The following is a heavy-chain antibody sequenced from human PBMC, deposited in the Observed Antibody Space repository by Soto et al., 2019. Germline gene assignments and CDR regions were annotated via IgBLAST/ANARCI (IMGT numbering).Heavy chain of an antibody. J-gene: IGHJ4*02. V-gene: IGHV3-48*01. Sequence: EVQLVESGGGLVQPGGSLRLSCAASGFTFSRYSMNWVRQAPGKGLEWVSYISSSSSTIYYADSVKGRFTMSRDNAKNSLYLQMNSLRVEDTAVYYCARERYPIDSWGQGTLVTVSS. CDR2: ISSSSSTI. CDR3: ARERYPIDS. D-gene: IGHD1-20*01. CDR1: GFTFSRYS.